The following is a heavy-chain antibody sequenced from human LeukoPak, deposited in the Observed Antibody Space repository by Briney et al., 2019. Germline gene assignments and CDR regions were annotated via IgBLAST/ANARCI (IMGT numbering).Heavy chain of an antibody. D-gene: IGHD6-6*01. J-gene: IGHJ4*02. Sequence: SQTLSLTCAISGDSVSSNSAAWNWIRQSPSRGLEWLGRTYYRSKWYNDYAVSVKSRITINPDTSKNQFSLQLNSVTPEDTAVYHCARAGRRRDSSSSFDYWGQGTLVTVSS. CDR2: TYYRSKWYN. CDR1: GDSVSSNSAA. CDR3: ARAGRRRDSSSSFDY. V-gene: IGHV6-1*01.